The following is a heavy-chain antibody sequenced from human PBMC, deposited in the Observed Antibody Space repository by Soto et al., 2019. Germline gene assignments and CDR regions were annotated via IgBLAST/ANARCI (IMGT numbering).Heavy chain of an antibody. V-gene: IGHV1-3*01. Sequence: XSVKGSCKASGYPLTTHAMHWVRQAPGQSLEWMGWINGGTGQTKHSQRFQGRVNITRDTSASTAYMELSSLRSEDTAVYYCARGKGMEENYYYGLDIWGQGTTVTVSS. CDR1: GYPLTTHA. D-gene: IGHD1-1*01. CDR3: ARGKGMEENYYYGLDI. J-gene: IGHJ6*02. CDR2: INGGTGQT.